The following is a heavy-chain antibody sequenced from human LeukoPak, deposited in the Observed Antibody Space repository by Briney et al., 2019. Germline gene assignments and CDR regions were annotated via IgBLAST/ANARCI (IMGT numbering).Heavy chain of an antibody. CDR2: ISSSGSTI. CDR3: ARDGRGYSYGSHYYYYYMDV. V-gene: IGHV3-11*01. CDR1: GFTFSDYY. J-gene: IGHJ6*03. Sequence: GGSLRLSCAASGFTFSDYYMSWIRQAPGKGLEWVSYISSSGSTIYYADSVKGRFTISRDNAKNSLYLQMNSLRAEGTAVYYCARDGRGYSYGSHYYYYYMDVWGKGTTVTVSS. D-gene: IGHD5-18*01.